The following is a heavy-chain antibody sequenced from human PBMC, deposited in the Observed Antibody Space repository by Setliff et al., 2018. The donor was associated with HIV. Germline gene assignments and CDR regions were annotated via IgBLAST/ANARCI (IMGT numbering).Heavy chain of an antibody. CDR3: ARAPELYSGSYDAFDI. V-gene: IGHV4-39*07. CDR1: GGSISSRNFY. J-gene: IGHJ3*02. D-gene: IGHD1-26*01. Sequence: SETLSLTCTVSGGSISSRNFYWGWIRQPPGKGLEWIGSIAYTGSGYYNSSLKSRVTISVDTSRNECSLKLTSVTAADTAVYYCARAPELYSGSYDAFDIWGQGTMVTVSS. CDR2: IAYTGSG.